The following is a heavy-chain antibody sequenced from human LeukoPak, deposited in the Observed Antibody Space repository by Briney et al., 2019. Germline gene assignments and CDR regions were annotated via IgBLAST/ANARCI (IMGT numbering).Heavy chain of an antibody. CDR1: SGSIGSYY. CDR3: ARGRGYYQDY. CDR2: IYPSGNT. J-gene: IGHJ4*02. Sequence: SETLSLTCTVSSGSIGSYYWGWIRQPAGKGLEWIGRIYPSGNTNYNPSLKSRVTMSVDTSKNQFSLKLTSVTAADTAVYYCARGRGYYQDYWGQGTLVTVSS. V-gene: IGHV4-4*07. D-gene: IGHD3-22*01.